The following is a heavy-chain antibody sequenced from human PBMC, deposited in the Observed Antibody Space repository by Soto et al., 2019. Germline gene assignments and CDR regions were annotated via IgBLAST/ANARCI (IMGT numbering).Heavy chain of an antibody. CDR1: GGSFRDYY. CDR3: ARDIITVIGVNIYYYFGIDV. D-gene: IGHD3-22*01. J-gene: IGHJ6*02. Sequence: QVHLQQWGEGLLRPSETLSLTCAVNGGSFRDYYWSWIRQPPGKGLEWIGEIYQSGTTHYNPSLRSQVKISIDTSKSQFSLNVTSVTAADTAIYYCARDIITVIGVNIYYYFGIDVWGQGTTVAVAS. CDR2: IYQSGTT. V-gene: IGHV4-34*01.